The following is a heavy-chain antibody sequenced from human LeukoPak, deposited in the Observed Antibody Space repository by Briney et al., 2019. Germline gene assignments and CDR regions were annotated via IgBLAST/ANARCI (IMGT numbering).Heavy chain of an antibody. CDR3: ARVVVVPADRGSFDY. J-gene: IGHJ4*02. CDR2: ISSSSSYI. D-gene: IGHD2-2*01. Sequence: GGSLRLSCAASGFTFSSYSMNWVRQAPGKGLEWVSSISSSSSYIYYADSVKGRFTISRDNAKNSLYLQMNSLRAEDTAVYYCARVVVVPADRGSFDYWGQGTLVTVSS. CDR1: GFTFSSYS. V-gene: IGHV3-21*01.